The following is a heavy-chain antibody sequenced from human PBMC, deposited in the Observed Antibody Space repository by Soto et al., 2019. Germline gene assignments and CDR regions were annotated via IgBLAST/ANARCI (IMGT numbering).Heavy chain of an antibody. D-gene: IGHD6-6*01. CDR1: GGSFSNDY. J-gene: IGHJ5*02. CDR2: VNHSGKA. CDR3: AQDESIQCSWFDP. V-gene: IGHV4-34*01. Sequence: SETLSLTCAVYGGSFSNDYCIWVRKRPGTGQVWIGEVNHSGKATYNPSLQRRVSISKDKSNIHLSLKMTSVTAADTAIYFCAQDESIQCSWFDPWGQGTQVTVSS.